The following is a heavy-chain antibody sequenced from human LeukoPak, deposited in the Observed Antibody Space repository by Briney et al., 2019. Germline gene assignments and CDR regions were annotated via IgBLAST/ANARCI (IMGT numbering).Heavy chain of an antibody. J-gene: IGHJ4*02. Sequence: QTGGSLRLSCAASGFTLSSYAMSWVRQAPGKGLEWVSAISDTGNTYHADSVKGRFTISRDSSKNTLFLQMNRLRPEDAAVYYCAKAPVTTCRGAFCYPFDYWGLGTLATVSS. D-gene: IGHD2-15*01. CDR2: ISDTGNT. V-gene: IGHV3-23*01. CDR1: GFTLSSYA. CDR3: AKAPVTTCRGAFCYPFDY.